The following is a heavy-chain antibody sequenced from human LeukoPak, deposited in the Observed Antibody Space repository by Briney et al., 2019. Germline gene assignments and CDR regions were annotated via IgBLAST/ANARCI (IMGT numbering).Heavy chain of an antibody. D-gene: IGHD6-19*01. V-gene: IGHV3-23*01. CDR2: SRGSGGST. CDR1: GFTLSSYA. CDR3: AKDSSSGWYGELDS. J-gene: IGHJ4*02. Sequence: GGSLRLSCGASGFTLSSYAMSWVRQAPGKGLEWVSVSRGSGGSTYYADSVKGRFTISRDNSKNTLSLQMSSLRAEDTAVYYCAKDSSSGWYGELDSWGQGTLVTVSS.